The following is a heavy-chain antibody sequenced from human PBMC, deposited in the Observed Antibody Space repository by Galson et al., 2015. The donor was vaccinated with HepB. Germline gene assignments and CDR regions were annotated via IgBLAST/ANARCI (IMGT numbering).Heavy chain of an antibody. CDR1: GYTFTSYA. D-gene: IGHD2-2*02. CDR3: ARGGRYCSSTSCYTPPFDY. J-gene: IGHJ4*02. Sequence: SVKVSCKASGYTFTSYAMHWVRQAPGQRLEWMGWINAGNGNTKYSQKFQGRVTITRDTSASTAYMELSSLRSEDTAVYYCARGGRYCSSTSCYTPPFDYWGQGTLVTVSS. CDR2: INAGNGNT. V-gene: IGHV1-3*01.